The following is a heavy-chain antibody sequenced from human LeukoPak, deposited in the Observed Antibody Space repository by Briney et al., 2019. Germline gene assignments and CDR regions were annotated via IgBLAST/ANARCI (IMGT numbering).Heavy chain of an antibody. J-gene: IGHJ3*02. D-gene: IGHD1-26*01. CDR3: ARDIVGANDAFDI. V-gene: IGHV1-46*01. Sequence: GASVKVSCKASGYTFTSYYMHWVRQAPGQGLGWMGIINPSGGSTSYAQKFQGRVTMTRDMSTSTVYMELSSLRSEDTAVYYCARDIVGANDAFDIWGQGTMVTVSS. CDR2: INPSGGST. CDR1: GYTFTSYY.